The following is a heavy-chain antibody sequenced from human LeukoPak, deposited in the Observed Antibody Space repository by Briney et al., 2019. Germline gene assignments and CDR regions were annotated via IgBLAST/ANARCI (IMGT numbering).Heavy chain of an antibody. D-gene: IGHD3-22*01. CDR2: IIPILGIA. J-gene: IGHJ4*02. V-gene: IGHV1-69*04. CDR3: ARGAVVVSMFDY. CDR1: GYTFTSYG. Sequence: GASVKVSCKASGYTFTSYGISWVRQAPGQGLEWMGRIIPILGIANYAQKFQGRVTITADKSTSTAYMELSSLRSEDTAVYYCARGAVVVSMFDYWGQGTLVTVSS.